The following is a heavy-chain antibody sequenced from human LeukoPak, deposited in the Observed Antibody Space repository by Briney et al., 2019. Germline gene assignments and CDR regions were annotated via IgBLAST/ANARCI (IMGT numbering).Heavy chain of an antibody. CDR3: AKDRYSSGWYEY. D-gene: IGHD6-19*01. CDR2: ISGSGGST. J-gene: IGHJ4*02. V-gene: IGHV3-23*01. CDR1: GFTFSSYA. Sequence: GGSLRLSCAASGFTFSSYAMSWVRQVPGKGLEWVSAISGSGGSTYYADSVKGRFTISRDNSKNTLYLQMNSLRAEDTAVYYCAKDRYSSGWYEYWGQGTLVTVSS.